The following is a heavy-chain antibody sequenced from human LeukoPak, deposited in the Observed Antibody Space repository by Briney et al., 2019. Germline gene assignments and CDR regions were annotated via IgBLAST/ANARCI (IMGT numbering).Heavy chain of an antibody. D-gene: IGHD3-3*01. Sequence: SETLSLTCTVSGGSISSYYWSWIRQPAGKGLEWIGRIYTSGSTNYNPSLKSRVTMSVDTSKNQFSLKLSSVTVADTAVYYCARDRARITIFGVESGYFDYWGQGTLVTVSS. V-gene: IGHV4-4*07. J-gene: IGHJ4*02. CDR1: GGSISSYY. CDR3: ARDRARITIFGVESGYFDY. CDR2: IYTSGST.